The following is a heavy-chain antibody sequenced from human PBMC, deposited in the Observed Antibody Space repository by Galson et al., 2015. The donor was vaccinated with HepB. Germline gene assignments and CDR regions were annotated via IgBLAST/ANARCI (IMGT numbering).Heavy chain of an antibody. J-gene: IGHJ5*02. CDR3: TTLFDWLLYGVNH. D-gene: IGHD3-9*01. CDR1: GFTFSNAW. CDR2: IKSKTDGGTT. V-gene: IGHV3-15*01. Sequence: SLRLSCAASGFTFSNAWMSWVRQAPGKGLEWVGRIKSKTDGGTTDYAAPEKGRFTISRDDSKNTLYLQMNSRKTEDTAVYYCTTLFDWLLYGVNHWGQGTLVTVSS.